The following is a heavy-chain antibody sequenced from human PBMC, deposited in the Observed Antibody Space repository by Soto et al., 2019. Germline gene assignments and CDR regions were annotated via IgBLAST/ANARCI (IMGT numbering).Heavy chain of an antibody. CDR2: INAYNGNT. V-gene: IGHV1-18*01. J-gene: IGHJ5*02. D-gene: IGHD3-10*01. Sequence: QVQLVQSGAEVKKPGASVKVSCKASGYTFTSYGISWVRQAPGQGLEWMGWINAYNGNTNYAQKLQGRVTMTTDTXXXXXXXXXXXXXXXXXXVYYCARVLPPFDPWGQGTLVTVSS. CDR3: ARVLPPFDP. CDR1: GYTFTSYG.